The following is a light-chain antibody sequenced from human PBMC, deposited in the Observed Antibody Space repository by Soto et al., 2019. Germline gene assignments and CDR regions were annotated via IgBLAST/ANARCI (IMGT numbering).Light chain of an antibody. CDR2: EVD. J-gene: IGLJ3*02. V-gene: IGLV2-14*01. CDR1: YTDVGGYNR. CDR3: VSYIESSLTHWV. Sequence: QSALTQPASVSGSPGQSITISCTGTYTDVGGYNRVSWYQHHAGKGPKMLIFEVDNRPSGISDRFSGSKSGDTASLTISDLQAEDEADYYCVSYIESSLTHWVLGGGTKLTVL.